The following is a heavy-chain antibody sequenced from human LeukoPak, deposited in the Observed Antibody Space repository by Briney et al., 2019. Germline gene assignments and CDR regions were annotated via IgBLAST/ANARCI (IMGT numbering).Heavy chain of an antibody. V-gene: IGHV4-59*08. CDR3: ARGTIAADDFYYMDV. Sequence: PSETLSLTRTVSGGSISSYYWSWIRQPPGKGLEWIGYISYSGSTNYNPSLKSRVTISVDTSKNQFSLKLSSVTAADTAVYYCARGTIAADDFYYMDVWGKGTTVTISS. CDR1: GGSISSYY. CDR2: ISYSGST. D-gene: IGHD6-13*01. J-gene: IGHJ6*03.